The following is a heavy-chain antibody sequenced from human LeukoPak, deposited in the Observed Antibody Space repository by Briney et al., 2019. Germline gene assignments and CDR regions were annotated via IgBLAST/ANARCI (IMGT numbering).Heavy chain of an antibody. D-gene: IGHD3-22*01. CDR1: GGSISSSSYY. CDR2: IYYSGST. Sequence: SETLSLTCTVSGGSISSSSYYWGWIRQPPGKGLEWIGSIYYSGSTYYNPSLKSRVTISVDTSKNQFSLKLSSVTAADTAVYYCAVEGYYDSGGYYPATLFDYWGQGALVTVSS. CDR3: AVEGYYDSGGYYPATLFDY. J-gene: IGHJ4*02. V-gene: IGHV4-39*01.